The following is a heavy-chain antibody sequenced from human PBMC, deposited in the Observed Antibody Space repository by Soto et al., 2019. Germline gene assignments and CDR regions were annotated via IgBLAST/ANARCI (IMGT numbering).Heavy chain of an antibody. CDR3: ARSLPRIGWFDP. CDR1: GDSVSSNSAA. V-gene: IGHV6-1*01. Sequence: QALSLPSAISGDSVSSNSAACNLIRHSPSRGLEWLGRTYYRSKWYNDYAVSVKSRITINPDTSKNQFSLQLNSVTPEDTAVYYCARSLPRIGWFDPWGQGTLVTVSS. CDR2: TYYRSKWYN. J-gene: IGHJ5*02.